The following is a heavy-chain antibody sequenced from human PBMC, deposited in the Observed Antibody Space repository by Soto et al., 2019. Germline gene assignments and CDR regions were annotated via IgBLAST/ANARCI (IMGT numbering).Heavy chain of an antibody. J-gene: IGHJ4*02. D-gene: IGHD3-3*01. CDR3: ARAPHSLDFGFAY. Sequence: QVQLVASGGGVVQPGRSLRLSCAASGFTFSSYAMHWVRQAPGKGLEWVAVISYDGRNKYYADSVKGRFTISRDNSKYTRYLQMNSRRAEDTAVYYCARAPHSLDFGFAYWGQGTLVTVSS. V-gene: IGHV3-30-3*01. CDR1: GFTFSSYA. CDR2: ISYDGRNK.